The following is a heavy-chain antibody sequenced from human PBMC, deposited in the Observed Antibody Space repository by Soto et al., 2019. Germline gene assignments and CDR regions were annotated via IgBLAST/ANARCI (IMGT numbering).Heavy chain of an antibody. CDR3: AKEVSLGSTVDLGY. J-gene: IGHJ4*02. CDR2: ISGSGGST. CDR1: GFTFTIFA. D-gene: IGHD7-27*01. V-gene: IGHV3-23*01. Sequence: LRLSCAASGFTFTIFAMSWVRQSPGKGLEWVSTISGSGGSTYYADAVKGRFTISRDNSMGTLYLQMKSLRVEDTAIYYCAKEVSLGSTVDLGYWGQGTLVTVSS.